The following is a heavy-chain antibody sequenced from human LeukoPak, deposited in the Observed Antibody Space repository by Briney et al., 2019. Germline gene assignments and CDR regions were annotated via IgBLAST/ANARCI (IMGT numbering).Heavy chain of an antibody. CDR2: IWYDGSNK. Sequence: PGGSLRLSCAASGFTFSNYGMHWVRQAPGEGLEWVAVIWYDGSNKYYADSVKGRFTISRDDSKNTLYLQMNSLRAEDTAVYYCARALNPQNGGYPSYWGQGTLVTVSS. CDR1: GFTFSNYG. D-gene: IGHD2-8*01. J-gene: IGHJ4*02. V-gene: IGHV3-33*01. CDR3: ARALNPQNGGYPSY.